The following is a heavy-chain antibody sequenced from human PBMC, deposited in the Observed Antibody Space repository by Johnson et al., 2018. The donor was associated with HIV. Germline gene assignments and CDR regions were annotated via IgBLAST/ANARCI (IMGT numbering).Heavy chain of an antibody. CDR1: GFTFSNAW. D-gene: IGHD5-18*01. CDR2: IKSKTDGGTT. V-gene: IGHV3-15*01. Sequence: VQLVESGGGLVKPGGSLRLSCAASGFTFSNAWMTWVRQAPGKGLEWIGRIKSKTDGGTTDYAAPVKGRFTISRDDSKNTLYLQMNSMKTENTACYYCTTYTALGTMYVEIKGGALYIWGQGTMVTVSS. J-gene: IGHJ3*02. CDR3: TTYTALGTMYVEIKGGALYI.